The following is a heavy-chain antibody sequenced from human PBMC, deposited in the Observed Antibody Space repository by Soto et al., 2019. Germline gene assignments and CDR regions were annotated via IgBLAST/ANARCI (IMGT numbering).Heavy chain of an antibody. CDR3: AEDRPNSSSWPDY. V-gene: IGHV3-30*18. CDR2: VSYDGRYT. Sequence: QVQLVESGGGVVQPGRSLRLACVASGFIFSGHGMHWVRQVPGKGLEWVAVVSYDGRYTHYADSVKGRFTISRDNSKNKEYLQMNILRAEDGARYYCAEDRPNSSSWPDYWGDGNLVTVSS. D-gene: IGHD6-13*01. CDR1: GFIFSGHG. J-gene: IGHJ4*01.